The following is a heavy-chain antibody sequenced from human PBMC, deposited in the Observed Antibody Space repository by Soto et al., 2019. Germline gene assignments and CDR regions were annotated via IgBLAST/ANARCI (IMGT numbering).Heavy chain of an antibody. D-gene: IGHD3-22*01. CDR2: IKRKTDGGTT. CDR3: TTGIVVVIPSGMDV. Sequence: SGGGPGISCAAPGFTPRSNYKRWVRPAPGEGLEWVGRIKRKTDGGTTDYAAPVKGRFTISRDGSKNTLYLQMNSLKTEDTAVYYCTTGIVVVIPSGMDVWGQGTTVTVSS. V-gene: IGHV3-15*01. CDR1: GFTPRSNY. J-gene: IGHJ6*02.